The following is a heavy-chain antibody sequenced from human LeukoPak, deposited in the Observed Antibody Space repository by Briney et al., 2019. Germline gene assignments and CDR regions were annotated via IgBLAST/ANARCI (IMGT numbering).Heavy chain of an antibody. D-gene: IGHD6-19*01. CDR2: IYHSGST. V-gene: IGHV4-38-2*01. CDR1: GYSISSGYY. J-gene: IGHJ4*02. Sequence: KSSETLSLTCAVSGYSISSGYYWGWIWQPPGKGLEWIGSIYHSGSTYYNPSLKSRVTISVDTSKNQFSLKLSSVTAADTAVYYCAAAVAGKLDYWGQGTLVTVSS. CDR3: AAAVAGKLDY.